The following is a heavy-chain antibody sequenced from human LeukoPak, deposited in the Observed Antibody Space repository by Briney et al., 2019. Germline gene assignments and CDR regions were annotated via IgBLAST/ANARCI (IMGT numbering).Heavy chain of an antibody. D-gene: IGHD6-13*01. V-gene: IGHV4-61*08. CDR1: GGSISSGDYY. Sequence: SETLSLTCTVSGGSISSGDYYWSWIRQPPGKGLEWIGYIYYSGSTNYNPSLKSRVTISVDTSKNQFSLKLSSVTAADTAVYYCAREDKIAAAFDYWGQGTLVTVSS. J-gene: IGHJ4*02. CDR2: IYYSGST. CDR3: AREDKIAAAFDY.